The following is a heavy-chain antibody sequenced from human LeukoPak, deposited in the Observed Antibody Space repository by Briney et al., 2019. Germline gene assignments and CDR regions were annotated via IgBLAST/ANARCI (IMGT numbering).Heavy chain of an antibody. J-gene: IGHJ4*02. Sequence: SETLSLTCTVSGGSISSSSYYWGWIRQPPGKGLEWIGSIYYSGSTYYNPSLKSRVTISVDTSKNQFSLKLSSETAADTAVYYCARGRVSYFDYWSQGILVTVSS. V-gene: IGHV4-39*01. CDR1: GGSISSSSYY. CDR3: ARGRVSYFDY. CDR2: IYYSGST.